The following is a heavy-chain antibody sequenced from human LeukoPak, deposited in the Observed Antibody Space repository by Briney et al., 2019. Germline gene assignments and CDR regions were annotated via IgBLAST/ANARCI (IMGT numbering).Heavy chain of an antibody. J-gene: IGHJ4*02. D-gene: IGHD2-15*01. V-gene: IGHV1-69*05. Sequence: ASVKVSCKASGGTFSSYAISWVRQAPGQGLEWMGGIIPIFGTANYAQKFQGRVTITTDESTSTAYMELSSLRSEDTAVYYCAREPTVVVAAPIDYWGQGTLVTVSS. CDR1: GGTFSSYA. CDR2: IIPIFGTA. CDR3: AREPTVVVAAPIDY.